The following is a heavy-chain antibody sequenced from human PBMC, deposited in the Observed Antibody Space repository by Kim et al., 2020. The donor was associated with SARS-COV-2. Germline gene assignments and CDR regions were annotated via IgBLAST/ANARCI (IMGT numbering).Heavy chain of an antibody. V-gene: IGHV4-39*01. CDR2: IYYSGNT. J-gene: IGHJ4*02. Sequence: SETLSLTCTVSGGFISRSTHYWGWIRQPPGKGLEWIGSIYYSGNTYCNPSLKSRVTISVDTSKNQFSLKLSSMTAADTAVYYCAAVADSYGGYFDYWGQGTLSPSPQ. D-gene: IGHD6-19*01. CDR1: GGFISRSTHY. CDR3: AAVADSYGGYFDY.